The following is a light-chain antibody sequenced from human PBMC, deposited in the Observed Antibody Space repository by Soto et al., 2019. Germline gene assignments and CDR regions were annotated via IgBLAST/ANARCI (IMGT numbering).Light chain of an antibody. CDR1: ESVRNNF. CDR3: KQYGNSPT. Sequence: DIVLTQSPGTLSVSPGERATLSCRASESVRNNFVAWYQQQPGQPPRLLIYGATTRVTGIPDRFTGSGSETDFTLTIRSLEPEDFAVYYCKQYGNSPTFGRGTKVEMK. J-gene: IGKJ1*01. V-gene: IGKV3-20*01. CDR2: GAT.